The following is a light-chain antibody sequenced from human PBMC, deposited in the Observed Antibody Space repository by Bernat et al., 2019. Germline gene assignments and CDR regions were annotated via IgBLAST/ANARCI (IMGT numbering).Light chain of an antibody. J-gene: IGKJ1*01. V-gene: IGKV1-17*01. CDR3: LQHNSYPRT. CDR2: TAS. CDR1: QGIKND. Sequence: DIQMTQSPSSLSASVGDRVTIACRASQGIKNDLAWYQQKPGKAPKRLIHTASRLQGGVPSRFSGSGSGIEFTLTISSLQPEDFGTYYCLQHNSYPRTFGQGTKVEIK.